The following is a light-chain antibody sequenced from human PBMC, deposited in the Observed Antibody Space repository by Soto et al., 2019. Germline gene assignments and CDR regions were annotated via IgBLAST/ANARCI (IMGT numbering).Light chain of an antibody. CDR2: DVN. Sequence: QSALTQPASVSGSPGQSITISCTGTSSDVGGYNYVSWYQHHPGKAPKLKIYDVNNRPSGVSNRFSGSKSGNTAARTISGLQAEDEADYYCSSYTGSSTLLVFGGGTKLTVL. CDR3: SSYTGSSTLLV. V-gene: IGLV2-14*03. CDR1: SSDVGGYNY. J-gene: IGLJ2*01.